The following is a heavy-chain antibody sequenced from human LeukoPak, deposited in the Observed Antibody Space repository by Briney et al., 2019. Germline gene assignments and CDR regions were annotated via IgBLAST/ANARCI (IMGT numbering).Heavy chain of an antibody. CDR1: GYTFTGYY. D-gene: IGHD1-26*01. Sequence: ASVKVPCKASGYTFTGYYIHWVRQAPGQGLEWMGWINPNSGGTNYAQKFQGRVTMTRDTSISTAYMELSRLRSDDTAVYYCARDAGATEFDYWGQGTLVTVSS. J-gene: IGHJ4*02. CDR3: ARDAGATEFDY. CDR2: INPNSGGT. V-gene: IGHV1-2*02.